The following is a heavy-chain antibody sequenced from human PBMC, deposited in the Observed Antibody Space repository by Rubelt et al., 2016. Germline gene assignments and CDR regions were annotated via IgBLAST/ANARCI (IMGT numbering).Heavy chain of an antibody. CDR3: ASYRDSSGYYYGSLDY. V-gene: IGHV4-39*01. CDR1: GGSISSSSYY. Sequence: QLQLQESGPGLVKPSETLSLTCTVSGGSISSSSYYWGWIRQPPGKGLEWIGSIYYSGSTYYNPSLKSRVTISVDTSKNQFSLKLSSVTAADTAVYYCASYRDSSGYYYGSLDYWGQGTLVTVSS. CDR2: IYYSGST. D-gene: IGHD3-22*01. J-gene: IGHJ4*02.